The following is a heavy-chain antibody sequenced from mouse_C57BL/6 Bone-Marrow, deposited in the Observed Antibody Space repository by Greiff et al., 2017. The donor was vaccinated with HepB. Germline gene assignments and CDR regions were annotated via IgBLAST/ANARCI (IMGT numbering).Heavy chain of an antibody. D-gene: IGHD2-4*01. CDR2: IYPGDGDT. V-gene: IGHV1-82*01. CDR3: ARGKLRPFAY. CDR1: GYAFSSSW. J-gene: IGHJ3*01. Sequence: VQLQQSGPELVKPGASVKISCKASGYAFSSSWMNWVKQRPGKGLEWIGRIYPGDGDTNYNGKFKGKATLTADKSSSTAYMQLSSLTSEDSAVYFCARGKLRPFAYWGQGTLVTVSA.